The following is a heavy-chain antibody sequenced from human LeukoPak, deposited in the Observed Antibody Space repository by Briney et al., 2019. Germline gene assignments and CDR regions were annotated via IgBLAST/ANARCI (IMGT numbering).Heavy chain of an antibody. V-gene: IGHV1-46*01. J-gene: IGHJ4*02. CDR1: GYTFTSYY. CDR2: INPSGGST. D-gene: IGHD6-13*01. CDR3: ARESECKVSSPNRIAAAGTCGYLASDY. Sequence: ASVKVSCKASGYTFTSYYMHWVRQAPGQGLEWMGIINPSGGSTSYAQKFQGRVTMTRDTSISTAYMELSRLRSDDTAVYYCARESECKVSSPNRIAAAGTCGYLASDYWGQGTLVTVSS.